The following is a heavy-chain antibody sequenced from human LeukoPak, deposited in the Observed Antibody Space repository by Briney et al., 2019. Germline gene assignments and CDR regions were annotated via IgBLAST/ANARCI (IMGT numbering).Heavy chain of an antibody. CDR2: ISSSGSTI. Sequence: PGGSLRLSCAASGFTFSSYEMNWVRQAPGKGLEWVSYISSSGSTIYYADSVKGRFTISRDNAKNSLYLQMDSLRVEDTAVYYCARVEGEQQLDYWGQGTLVTVSS. CDR1: GFTFSSYE. CDR3: ARVEGEQQLDY. D-gene: IGHD6-13*01. J-gene: IGHJ4*02. V-gene: IGHV3-48*03.